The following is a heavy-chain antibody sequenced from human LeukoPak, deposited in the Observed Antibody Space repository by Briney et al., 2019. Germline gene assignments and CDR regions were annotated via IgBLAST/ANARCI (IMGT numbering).Heavy chain of an antibody. CDR1: GGTFSSYA. CDR3: ARDRGIAVVPIDY. J-gene: IGHJ4*02. CDR2: INPNSGGT. V-gene: IGHV1-2*02. D-gene: IGHD6-19*01. Sequence: ASVKVSCKASGGTFSSYAISWVRQAPGQGLEWMGWINPNSGGTNYAQKFQGRVTMTRDTSISTAYMELSRLRSDDTAVYYCARDRGIAVVPIDYWGQGTLVTVSS.